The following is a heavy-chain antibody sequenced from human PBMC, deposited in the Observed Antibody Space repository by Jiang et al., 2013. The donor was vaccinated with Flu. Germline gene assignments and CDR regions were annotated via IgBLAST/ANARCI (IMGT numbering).Heavy chain of an antibody. J-gene: IGHJ4*03. CDR3: AKDRAFWGSSFDH. CDR1: GFTFSASW. V-gene: IGHV3-7*03. Sequence: QLLESGGGLVQPGGSLRLSCAASGFTFSASWMSWVRQAPGKGLEWVANIKEDGSRKYYVDSVKGRFTISRDNAKNSLYLQMISLRAEDTAVYYCAKDRAFWGSSFDHWGQGTTVTVSS. D-gene: IGHD3-16*01. CDR2: IKEDGSRK.